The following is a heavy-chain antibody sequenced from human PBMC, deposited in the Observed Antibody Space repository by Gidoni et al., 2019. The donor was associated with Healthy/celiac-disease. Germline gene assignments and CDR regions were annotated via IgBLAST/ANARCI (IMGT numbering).Heavy chain of an antibody. J-gene: IGHJ2*01. Sequence: QVQLQESGPGLVKPSETLSLTCTVSGGSVSSGSYYWSWIRQPPGKGLEWIGYIYYSGSTNYNPSLKSRVTISVDTSKNQFSLKLSSVTAADTAVYYCARAGLAAAARGYFDLWGRGTLVTVSS. D-gene: IGHD6-13*01. V-gene: IGHV4-61*01. CDR3: ARAGLAAAARGYFDL. CDR1: GGSVSSGSYY. CDR2: IYYSGST.